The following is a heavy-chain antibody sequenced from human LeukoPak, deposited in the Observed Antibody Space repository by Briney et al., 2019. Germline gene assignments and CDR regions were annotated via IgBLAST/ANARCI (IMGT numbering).Heavy chain of an antibody. V-gene: IGHV3-15*01. Sequence: GGSLRLSCAASGFTFSNAWMSWVRQAPGKGPEWVGRIKSKTDGGTTDYAAPVKGRFTISRDDSKNTLYLQMNSLKTEDTAVYYCTTDGAKWELPNYYYFDYWGQGTLVTVSS. CDR2: IKSKTDGGTT. J-gene: IGHJ4*02. CDR1: GFTFSNAW. CDR3: TTDGAKWELPNYYYFDY. D-gene: IGHD1-26*01.